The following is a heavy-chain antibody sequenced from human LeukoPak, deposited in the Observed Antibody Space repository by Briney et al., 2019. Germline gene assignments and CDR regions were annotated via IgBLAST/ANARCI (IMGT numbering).Heavy chain of an antibody. CDR1: GGSISSYNYY. CDR2: ISFSGTT. J-gene: IGHJ4*02. V-gene: IGHV4-39*07. CDR3: ARAVEMATGDYFDY. Sequence: SETLSLTCTVSGGSISSYNYYWSWIRQPPGKGLEWIGSISFSGTTYYNPSLKSRVTISVDMSKNQFSLILTSVTAADTAVYYCARAVEMATGDYFDYWGQGTLVTVSS. D-gene: IGHD5-24*01.